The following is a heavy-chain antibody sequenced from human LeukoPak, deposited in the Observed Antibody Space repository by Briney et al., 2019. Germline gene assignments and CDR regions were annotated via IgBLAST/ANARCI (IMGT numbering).Heavy chain of an antibody. V-gene: IGHV1-8*01. CDR1: GYAFSSYD. CDR3: ARGRTDCNNGVCYSNYYYMDV. Sequence: SVKVSCKPSGYAFSSYDINWVRQAPGQGLEWMGWMNPNTGHTASAEQFQGRVTTTRNTSISTAYMELSSLKSEDTATYYCARGRTDCNNGVCYSNYYYMDVWGKGTTVTVSS. J-gene: IGHJ6*03. D-gene: IGHD2-8*01. CDR2: MNPNTGHT.